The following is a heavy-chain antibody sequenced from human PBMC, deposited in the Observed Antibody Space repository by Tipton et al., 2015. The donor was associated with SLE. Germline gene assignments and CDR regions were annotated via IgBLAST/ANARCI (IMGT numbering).Heavy chain of an antibody. CDR2: IRYDGSNK. CDR1: GFTFSSYG. V-gene: IGHV3-30*02. Sequence: SLRLSCAASGFTFSSYGMHWVRQAPGKGLEWVAFIRYDGSNKYYADSVKGRFTISRDNSKNTLYLQMNSLRPEDTAVYYCATLAAAGTGRYYYVMDVWGQGTTVTVSS. CDR3: ATLAAAGTGRYYYVMDV. D-gene: IGHD6-13*01. J-gene: IGHJ6*02.